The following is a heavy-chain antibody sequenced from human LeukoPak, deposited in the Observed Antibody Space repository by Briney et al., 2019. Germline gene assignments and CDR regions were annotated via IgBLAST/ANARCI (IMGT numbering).Heavy chain of an antibody. Sequence: ASVKVSCKASGYTFTGYYMHWVRQAPGQGLEWMGWINPNSGGTNYAQKFQDRVTMTRDTSISTAYMELSRLTSDDTAVYYCSRGNLTFDPWGQGTLVTVSS. D-gene: IGHD2/OR15-2a*01. CDR1: GYTFTGYY. CDR3: SRGNLTFDP. V-gene: IGHV1-2*02. CDR2: INPNSGGT. J-gene: IGHJ5*02.